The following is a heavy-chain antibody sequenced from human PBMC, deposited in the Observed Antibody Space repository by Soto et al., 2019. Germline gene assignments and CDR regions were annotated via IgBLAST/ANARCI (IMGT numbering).Heavy chain of an antibody. D-gene: IGHD2-15*01. CDR3: ARSGCSGGSCYSYYFDY. Sequence: QVQLVQSGAEVKKPGASVKVSCKASGYTFTSYGISWVRQAPGQGLEWMGWISAYNGNTNYAQKHQGRVTMTTDTSTSTDYMELRSLRSDDTAVYYCARSGCSGGSCYSYYFDYWGQGSLVTVSS. CDR1: GYTFTSYG. V-gene: IGHV1-18*01. J-gene: IGHJ4*02. CDR2: ISAYNGNT.